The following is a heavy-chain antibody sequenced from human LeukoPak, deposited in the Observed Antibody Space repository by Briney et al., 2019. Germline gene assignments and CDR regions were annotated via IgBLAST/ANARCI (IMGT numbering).Heavy chain of an antibody. V-gene: IGHV1-24*01. D-gene: IGHD2-21*02. CDR2: FDPEDGET. Sequence: ASVKVSCKVSGYTLTELSMHWVRQAPGKGLEWMGGFDPEDGETIYAQKLQGRVTMTEDTSTDTAYMELSSLRSEDTAVYYCATVVVTAPGEDYFDYWGQGTLVTVSS. J-gene: IGHJ4*02. CDR3: ATVVVTAPGEDYFDY. CDR1: GYTLTELS.